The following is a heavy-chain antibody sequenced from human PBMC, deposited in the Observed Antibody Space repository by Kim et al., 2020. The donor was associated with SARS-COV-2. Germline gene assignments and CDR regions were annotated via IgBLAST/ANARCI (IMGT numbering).Heavy chain of an antibody. CDR3: AREGAAGTRGLDV. Sequence: SVKVSCRASGYSFTAYYIHWVRQAPGQGLEWVGRINPYSGVTNYGQTFQGRVTMTRDRSINTVYLEVTSLKFDDTVVYYCAREGAAGTRGLDVWGQGT. CDR2: INPYSGVT. CDR1: GYSFTAYY. D-gene: IGHD1-1*01. V-gene: IGHV1-2*05. J-gene: IGHJ3*01.